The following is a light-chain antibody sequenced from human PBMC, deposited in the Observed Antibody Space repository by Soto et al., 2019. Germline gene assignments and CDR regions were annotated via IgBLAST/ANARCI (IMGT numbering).Light chain of an antibody. CDR2: DAS. J-gene: IGKJ1*01. Sequence: DIQMTQYPSTPSASVGDRVTITCLAIQTISTWMAWYQQKPGKAPKLLVYDASTLQSGVASRFSGSGSGTEFTLIISGLQPDDSATYYCQQYTNTNNPWMFGQGTKVDIK. CDR1: QTISTW. CDR3: QQYTNTNNPWM. V-gene: IGKV1-5*01.